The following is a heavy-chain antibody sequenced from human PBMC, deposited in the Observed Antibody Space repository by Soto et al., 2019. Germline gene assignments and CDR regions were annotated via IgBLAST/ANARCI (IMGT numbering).Heavy chain of an antibody. CDR1: GASMSSGGYY. D-gene: IGHD6-6*01. CDR2: IYYSGST. J-gene: IGHJ5*02. Sequence: QVQLQESGPGLVKPSQTLSLTCTVSGASMSSGGYYWTWIRQSPGKGLEWIGYIYYSGSTYYNPSLESRVAISLDTSRSQFSLTLHSVTAADTAIYYCARARHNNFSDPWGQGPLVTVSS. CDR3: ARARHNNFSDP. V-gene: IGHV4-31*03.